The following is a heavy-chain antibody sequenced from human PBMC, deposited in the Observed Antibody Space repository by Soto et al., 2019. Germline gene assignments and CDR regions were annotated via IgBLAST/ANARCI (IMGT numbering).Heavy chain of an antibody. CDR1: GYTFTGYQ. CDR2: FNPNSGGT. D-gene: IGHD1-1*01. J-gene: IGHJ6*02. V-gene: IGHV1-2*02. Sequence: QVQLVQSGAEVKKPGASVKVSCKASGYTFTGYQMHWVRQAPGQGLEWMGWFNPNSGGTNYAQKFQGRVTMTRNTSISTAYMELSSLRSEDTAVYYCARGKRSRGYGMDVWGQGTTVTVSS. CDR3: ARGKRSRGYGMDV.